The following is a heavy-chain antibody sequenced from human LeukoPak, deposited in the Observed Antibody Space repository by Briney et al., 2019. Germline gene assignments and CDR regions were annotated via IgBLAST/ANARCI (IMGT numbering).Heavy chain of an antibody. D-gene: IGHD5-12*01. CDR2: IYHSGIT. Sequence: SETLSLTCTVSGGSISNYYWSWIRQPPGKGLEWIGYIYHSGITYYNPSLKSRVTISVDISKNHFSLKLSSVTAADTAVYYCARGNIVATNVANWFDPWGQGTLVTVSS. CDR3: ARGNIVATNVANWFDP. V-gene: IGHV4-59*12. CDR1: GGSISNYY. J-gene: IGHJ5*02.